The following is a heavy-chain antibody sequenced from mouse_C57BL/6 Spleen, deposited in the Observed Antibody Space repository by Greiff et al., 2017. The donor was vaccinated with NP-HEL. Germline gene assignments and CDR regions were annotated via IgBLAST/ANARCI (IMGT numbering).Heavy chain of an antibody. CDR2: IWRGGST. J-gene: IGHJ4*01. D-gene: IGHD4-1*01. CDR3: AKKGWDEDYAMDY. CDR1: GFSFTSYG. V-gene: IGHV2-5*01. Sequence: VKLQQSGPGLVQPSQSLSITCTVSGFSFTSYGVHWVRQSPGKGLEWLGVIWRGGSTAYNAAFMSRLSITKDNSKSQVFFKMNSLQADDTAIYYCAKKGWDEDYAMDYWGQGTSVTVSS.